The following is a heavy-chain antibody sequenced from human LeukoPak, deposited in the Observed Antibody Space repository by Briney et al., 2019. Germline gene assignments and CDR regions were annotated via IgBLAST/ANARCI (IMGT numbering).Heavy chain of an antibody. D-gene: IGHD4-11*01. J-gene: IGHJ5*02. CDR1: GGTFSSYA. V-gene: IGHV1-69*05. CDR3: ARTAVTTTSSMYNWFDP. Sequence: GSSVKVSCKASGGTFSSYAISWVRQAPGQGLEWMGGIIPIFGTANYAQKFQGRVTMTRDTSTSTVYMEQSSLRSEDTAVYYCARTAVTTTSSMYNWFDPWGQGTLVTVSS. CDR2: IIPIFGTA.